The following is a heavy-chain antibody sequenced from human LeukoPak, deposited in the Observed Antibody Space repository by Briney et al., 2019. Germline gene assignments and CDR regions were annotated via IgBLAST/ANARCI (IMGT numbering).Heavy chain of an antibody. J-gene: IGHJ4*02. CDR1: GFTFSSYG. Sequence: GGTLRLSCAASGFTFSSYGMSWVRQAPGKGLEWVSRINTEGTSTNYADSVKGRFTISRDNAKNTLYLQMNSLRADDTSVYYCARAPLMVRGITPPFDHWGQGTLVTVYS. CDR3: ARAPLMVRGITPPFDH. V-gene: IGHV3-74*01. CDR2: INTEGTST. D-gene: IGHD3-10*01.